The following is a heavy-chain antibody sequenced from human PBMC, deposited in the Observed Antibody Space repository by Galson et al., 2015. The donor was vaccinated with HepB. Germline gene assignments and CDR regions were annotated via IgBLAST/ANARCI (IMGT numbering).Heavy chain of an antibody. CDR3: ASAACTYTTSCSPDFP. D-gene: IGHD3-16*01. V-gene: IGHV1-2*02. J-gene: IGHJ5*02. Sequence: SVKVSCKASGYTFTGYYIHWVRQVPGQGLEWTGWINPHSGGTNYAQKFQGRVTMARDTSISTAYMELSGLRSDDTAVYYCASAACTYTTSCSPDFPWGQGTLVTVSS. CDR1: GYTFTGYY. CDR2: INPHSGGT.